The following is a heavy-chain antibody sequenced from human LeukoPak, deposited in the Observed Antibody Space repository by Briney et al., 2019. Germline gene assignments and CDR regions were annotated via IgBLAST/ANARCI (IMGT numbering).Heavy chain of an antibody. D-gene: IGHD1-14*01. CDR2: INPNSGGT. V-gene: IGHV1-2*02. J-gene: IGHJ4*02. Sequence: ASVKVSCKASGYTFTGYYMHWVRQAPGQGLEWMGWINPNSGGTNYAQKFQGRVTMTRDTSISTAYMELSRPRSDDTAVYYCARERTGVKKVGYFDYWGQGTLVTVSS. CDR3: ARERTGVKKVGYFDY. CDR1: GYTFTGYY.